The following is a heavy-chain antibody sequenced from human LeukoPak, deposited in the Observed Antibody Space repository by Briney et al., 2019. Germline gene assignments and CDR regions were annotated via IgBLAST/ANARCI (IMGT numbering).Heavy chain of an antibody. Sequence: PSGTLSLTCTVSGGSISSYYWSWIRQPPGKGLEWIGYIYTSGSTNYNPSLKSRVTISVDTSKNQFSLKLSSVTAADTAVYYCARHSGWGDWFDPWGQGTLVTVSS. D-gene: IGHD5-12*01. CDR1: GGSISSYY. CDR2: IYTSGST. J-gene: IGHJ5*02. CDR3: ARHSGWGDWFDP. V-gene: IGHV4-4*09.